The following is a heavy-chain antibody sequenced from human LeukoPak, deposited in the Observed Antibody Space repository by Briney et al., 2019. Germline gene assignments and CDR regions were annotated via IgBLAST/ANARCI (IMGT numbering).Heavy chain of an antibody. V-gene: IGHV4-34*01. Sequence: SETLSLTCAVYGGSFSGYYWSWIRQPPGKGLEWIGEINHSGSTNYNPSLKSRVTISVDTSKNQFSLKLSSVTAADTAVYYCARVRYFDWSPSVYYFDYWGQGTLVTVSS. D-gene: IGHD3-9*01. CDR2: INHSGST. J-gene: IGHJ4*02. CDR1: GGSFSGYY. CDR3: ARVRYFDWSPSVYYFDY.